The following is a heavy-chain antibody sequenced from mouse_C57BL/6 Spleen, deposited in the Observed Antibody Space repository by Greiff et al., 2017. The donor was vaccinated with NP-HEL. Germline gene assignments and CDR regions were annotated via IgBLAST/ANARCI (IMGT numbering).Heavy chain of an antibody. CDR1: GYTFTSYW. J-gene: IGHJ3*01. Sequence: QVQLQQPGTELVKPGASVKLSCKAFGYTFTSYWMHWVKQRPGQGLEWIGNINPSNGGTNYNEKFKSKATLTVDKSSSTAYMQLSSLTSEDSAVYYCARSSGSSGLFAYWGQGTLVTVSA. CDR3: ARSSGSSGLFAY. V-gene: IGHV1-53*01. D-gene: IGHD3-2*02. CDR2: INPSNGGT.